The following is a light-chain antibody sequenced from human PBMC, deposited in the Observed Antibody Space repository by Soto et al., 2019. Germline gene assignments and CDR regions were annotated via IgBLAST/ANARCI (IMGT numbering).Light chain of an antibody. CDR3: QHYNNWPT. CDR2: GAS. J-gene: IGKJ1*01. CDR1: QSVNSN. V-gene: IGKV3-15*01. Sequence: ERVMTQSPATLSVSPGERATLSCRASQSVNSNLAWYQQKPGRAPRLLIYGASTRATGIPARFSGSGSGTEFTLTISSLQSEDFAVYYCQHYNNWPTFGQGTKVDIK.